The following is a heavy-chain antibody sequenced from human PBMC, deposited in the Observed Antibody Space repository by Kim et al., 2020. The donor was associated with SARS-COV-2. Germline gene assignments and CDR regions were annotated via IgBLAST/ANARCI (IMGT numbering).Heavy chain of an antibody. V-gene: IGHV3-30*18. CDR3: AKIAAGTTGHPFDY. Sequence: GGSLRLSCAASGFTFSSYGMHWVRQAPGKGLEWVAVISYDGSNKYYADSVKGRFTISRDNSKNTLYLQMNSLRAEDTAVYYCAKIAAGTTGHPFDYWGQG. CDR2: ISYDGSNK. CDR1: GFTFSSYG. D-gene: IGHD1-1*01. J-gene: IGHJ4*02.